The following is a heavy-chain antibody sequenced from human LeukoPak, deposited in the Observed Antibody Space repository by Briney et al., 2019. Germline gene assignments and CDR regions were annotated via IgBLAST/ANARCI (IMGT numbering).Heavy chain of an antibody. CDR1: GFTFSDYY. Sequence: PGDSLKLSCAVSGFTFSDYYMDWVRQAAGKGLEGVGRSRNKDYRYSTEYAASVKGRFTISRDESKKSLSLQMNSLKIEDTAIYYCVRGHDSFDYWGQGTLVTVSS. CDR2: SRNKDYRYST. J-gene: IGHJ4*02. V-gene: IGHV3-72*01. CDR3: VRGHDSFDY.